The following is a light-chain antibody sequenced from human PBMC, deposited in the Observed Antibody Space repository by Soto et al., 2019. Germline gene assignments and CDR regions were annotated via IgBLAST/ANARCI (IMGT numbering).Light chain of an antibody. CDR3: SSYTGTSTL. J-gene: IGLJ2*01. CDR2: EVT. Sequence: QAVVTQPASVSGSPGQSITISCTGTSSDVGGYPYVSWYQQHPGKAPKLMIYEVTNRPSGVSNRFSGSKSGNTASLTISGLQAEDEADYYCSSYTGTSTLFGGGTKLTVL. V-gene: IGLV2-14*01. CDR1: SSDVGGYPY.